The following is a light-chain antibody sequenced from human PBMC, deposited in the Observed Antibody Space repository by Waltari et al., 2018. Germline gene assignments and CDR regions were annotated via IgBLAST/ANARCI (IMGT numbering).Light chain of an antibody. J-gene: IGKJ1*01. CDR3: MQSLQALWT. CDR1: QRLLHSNGNNY. V-gene: IGKV2-28*01. Sequence: DIVMTQSPVSLPVTPGEPASISCRSSQRLLHSNGNNYLDWYLQKPGQSPQLLIYLGSNRASGVPDRFSGSGSGTDFTMKISRVEAEDVGVYYCMQSLQALWTFGPGTKVEIK. CDR2: LGS.